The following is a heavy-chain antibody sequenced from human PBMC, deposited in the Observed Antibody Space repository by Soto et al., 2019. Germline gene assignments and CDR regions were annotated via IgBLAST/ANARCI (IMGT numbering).Heavy chain of an antibody. Sequence: QVQLQQWGAGLLKPSETLSLTCAVYGGSFSGYYWSWIRQPPGKGLEWIGEINHSGSTNYNPSLTSRVTIAVDTSKSHFSLKLSSVPAADRAVYYCARTYSSIWSNWFDPGGQGTLVTVSS. J-gene: IGHJ5*02. CDR2: INHSGST. V-gene: IGHV4-34*01. CDR3: ARTYSSIWSNWFDP. CDR1: GGSFSGYY. D-gene: IGHD6-13*01.